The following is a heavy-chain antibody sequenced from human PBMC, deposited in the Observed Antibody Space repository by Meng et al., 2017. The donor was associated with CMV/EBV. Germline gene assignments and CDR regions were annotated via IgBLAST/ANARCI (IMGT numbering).Heavy chain of an antibody. D-gene: IGHD2-2*01. CDR3: ARVRGDIVVVPATNWFDP. Sequence: SFSGYYWSWIRQPPGKGLEWIGEINHSGSTNYNPSLKSRVTISVDTSKNQFSLKLSSVTAADTAVYYCARVRGDIVVVPATNWFDPWGQGTLVTVSS. CDR1: SFSGYY. J-gene: IGHJ5*02. CDR2: INHSGST. V-gene: IGHV4-34*01.